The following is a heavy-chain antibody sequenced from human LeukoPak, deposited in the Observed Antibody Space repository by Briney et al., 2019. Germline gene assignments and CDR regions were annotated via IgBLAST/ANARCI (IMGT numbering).Heavy chain of an antibody. D-gene: IGHD1-7*01. J-gene: IGHJ5*02. Sequence: PSETLSLTCTVSGGSISSSSYYWGWIRQPPGKGLEWIGSIYYSGSAYYNPSLKSRVTISVDTSKNQFSLKLTSVTAADTAVYYCARGQQELRSSWFDPWGQGTLVTVSS. V-gene: IGHV4-39*02. CDR3: ARGQQELRSSWFDP. CDR2: IYYSGSA. CDR1: GGSISSSSYY.